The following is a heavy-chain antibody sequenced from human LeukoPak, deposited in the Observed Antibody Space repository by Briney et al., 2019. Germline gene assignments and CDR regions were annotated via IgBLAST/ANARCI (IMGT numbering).Heavy chain of an antibody. V-gene: IGHV3-23*01. CDR1: GFTFSSYA. D-gene: IGHD6-13*01. J-gene: IGHJ5*02. CDR3: ARAGRAYSSRWYWFDP. Sequence: PGGSLRLSCAASGFTFSSYAMSWVRQAPGKGLEWVSAISGSGGSTYYADSGKGRFTISRDNAKTSLYLQMNSLRAEDTAVYYCARAGRAYSSRWYWFDPWGQGTLVTVSS. CDR2: ISGSGGST.